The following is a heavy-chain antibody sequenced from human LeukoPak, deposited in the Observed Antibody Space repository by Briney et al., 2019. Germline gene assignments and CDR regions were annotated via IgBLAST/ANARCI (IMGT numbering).Heavy chain of an antibody. J-gene: IGHJ3*02. V-gene: IGHV4-31*03. CDR1: GVSITKDGYS. CDR2: ISYSGST. CDR3: ARDVVLTSSPDAFDI. Sequence: SKTLSLTCTVSGVSITKDGYSWTWIRQPPGKGLEWIGDISYSGSTKYKPSLKRRLTISGDVSKNQFSLKLTSVTAADTAVYYCARDVVLTSSPDAFDIWGQGTMVTVSS. D-gene: IGHD2-21*02.